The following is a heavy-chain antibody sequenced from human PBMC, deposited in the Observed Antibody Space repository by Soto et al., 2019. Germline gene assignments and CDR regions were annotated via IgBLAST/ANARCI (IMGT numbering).Heavy chain of an antibody. D-gene: IGHD6-19*01. CDR3: AREYLGSVWPRFGFDV. V-gene: IGHV3-53*05. J-gene: IGHJ3*01. CDR2: IYSAART. CDR1: GFTVNSNH. Sequence: EVQLEETGGGLVQPGGSLRLSCAASGFTVNSNHMSWVRQAPGKGLEWVSLIYSAARTHYADSVKGRFTVSRDNSENRVLLQMNNLRVGDAAVYYCAREYLGSVWPRFGFDVWGLGTMVTVSS.